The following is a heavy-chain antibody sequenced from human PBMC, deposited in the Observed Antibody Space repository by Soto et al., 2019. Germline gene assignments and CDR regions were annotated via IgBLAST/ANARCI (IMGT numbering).Heavy chain of an antibody. V-gene: IGHV4-59*01. CDR3: ARVSGQNPDDFWSGYYIDYYYYMDV. Sequence: SETLSLTCTVSGGSISSYYWSWIRQPPGKGLEWFGYIYYSGSTNYNPSLKSRVTISVDTSKNQFSLKLSSVTAADTAVYYCARVSGQNPDDFWSGYYIDYYYYMDVWGKGTTVT. D-gene: IGHD3-3*01. CDR1: GGSISSYY. CDR2: IYYSGST. J-gene: IGHJ6*03.